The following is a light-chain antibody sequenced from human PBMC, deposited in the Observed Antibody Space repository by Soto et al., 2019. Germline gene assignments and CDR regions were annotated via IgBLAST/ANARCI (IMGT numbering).Light chain of an antibody. CDR2: DVS. J-gene: IGKJ3*01. CDR1: ESVSNY. Sequence: EVVLTQSPATLSLSPGDRATLSCRASESVSNYLAWYQQKHGQPPRLVIYDVSSRATDIPARFSGSGSGTDVPLAISSLETEDFAVYYCQHRRDGSFTFGPGNRVAI. CDR3: QHRRDGSFT. V-gene: IGKV3-11*01.